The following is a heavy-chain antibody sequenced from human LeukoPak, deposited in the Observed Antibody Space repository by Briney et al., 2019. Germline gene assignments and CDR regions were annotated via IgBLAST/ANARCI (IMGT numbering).Heavy chain of an antibody. Sequence: PGGSLRLSCAASGFTFSSYSMNWVRQAPGKGLEWVSSISSSSSYIYYADSVKGRFTISRDNAKNSLYLQMNSLRAEDTAVYYCARLGIAAAGRDYFDYWGQGTLVTVSS. CDR1: GFTFSSYS. V-gene: IGHV3-21*01. CDR2: ISSSSSYI. CDR3: ARLGIAAAGRDYFDY. D-gene: IGHD6-13*01. J-gene: IGHJ4*02.